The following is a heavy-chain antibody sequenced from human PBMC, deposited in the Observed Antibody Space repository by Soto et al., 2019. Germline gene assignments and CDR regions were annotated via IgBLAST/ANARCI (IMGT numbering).Heavy chain of an antibody. D-gene: IGHD4-4*01. J-gene: IGHJ6*02. CDR2: FDPEDGET. CDR3: ATGFRSTVSPLYYYYGMDV. Sequence: QVQLVQSGAEVKKPGASVKVSCKVSGYTLTELSMHWVRQAPGKGLEWMGGFDPEDGETIYAQKFQGRVTMTEDTXXAXAXXELTSRRSEETAVYYCATGFRSTVSPLYYYYGMDVWGQGPTVTVSS. CDR1: GYTLTELS. V-gene: IGHV1-24*01.